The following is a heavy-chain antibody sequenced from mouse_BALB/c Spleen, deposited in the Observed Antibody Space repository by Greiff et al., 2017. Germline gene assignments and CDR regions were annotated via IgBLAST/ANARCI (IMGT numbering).Heavy chain of an antibody. Sequence: EVKLQQSGPGLVKPSQSLSLTCTVTGYSITSDYAWNWIRQFPGNKLEWMGYISYSGSTSYNPSLKSRISITRDTSKNQFFLQLNSVTTEDTATYYCAREAGNSFAYWGQGTLVTVSA. CDR1: GYSITSDYA. CDR3: AREAGNSFAY. V-gene: IGHV3-2*02. CDR2: ISYSGST. J-gene: IGHJ3*01. D-gene: IGHD2-1*01.